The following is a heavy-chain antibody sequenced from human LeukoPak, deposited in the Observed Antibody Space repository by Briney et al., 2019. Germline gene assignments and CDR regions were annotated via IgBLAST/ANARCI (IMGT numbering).Heavy chain of an antibody. V-gene: IGHV3-48*02. Sequence: GGLLRLSCAASGFTFRTYGMNWLRQAPGKGPEWLSYISSGSDAIHYRDSVRGRFTISRDNAKNSLYLQMNSLRDEDTAVYYCARAMRSGYDYWGQGILVTVSS. CDR1: GFTFRTYG. J-gene: IGHJ4*02. CDR2: ISSGSDAI. CDR3: ARAMRSGYDY. D-gene: IGHD5-12*01.